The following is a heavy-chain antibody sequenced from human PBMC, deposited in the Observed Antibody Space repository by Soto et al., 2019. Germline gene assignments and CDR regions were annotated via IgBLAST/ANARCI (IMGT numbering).Heavy chain of an antibody. CDR2: IYYSGST. J-gene: IGHJ3*01. CDR3: ARRYGSAFDF. D-gene: IGHD3-10*01. V-gene: IGHV4-59*01. Sequence: SETLSLTCTVSGGSISSYYWSWFRQPPGKGLEWIGYIYYSGSTNYNPSFKSRVTISVDTSKNQFSLKLSSVTAADTAVYYCARRYGSAFDFWGQGTMVTVSS. CDR1: GGSISSYY.